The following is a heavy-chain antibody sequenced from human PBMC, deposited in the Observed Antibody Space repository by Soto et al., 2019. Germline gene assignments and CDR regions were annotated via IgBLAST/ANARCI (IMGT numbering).Heavy chain of an antibody. CDR1: GDTFTTYG. J-gene: IGHJ4*02. CDR3: ARAAAAAHPKTLGY. V-gene: IGHV5-51*01. Sequence: KVSCKASGDTFTTYGIRWVRQAPGQGLEWMVIIYPGDSDTRYSPSFQGQVTISADKSISTAYLQWSSLKASDTAMYYCARAAAAAHPKTLGYWGQGTLVTVSS. CDR2: IYPGDSDT. D-gene: IGHD6-13*01.